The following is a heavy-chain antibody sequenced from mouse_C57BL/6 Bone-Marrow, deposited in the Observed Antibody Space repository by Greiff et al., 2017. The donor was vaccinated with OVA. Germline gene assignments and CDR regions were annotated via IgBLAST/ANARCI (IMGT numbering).Heavy chain of an antibody. D-gene: IGHD1-1*01. Sequence: QVQLKQSGAELVKPGASVKISCKASGYAFSSYWMNWVKQRPGKGLEWIGQIYPGDGDTNYNGKFKGKATLTADKYSSTADMQLSSLTSEDSAVYFCAREGSYYSAYWGQGTLVTVSA. CDR2: IYPGDGDT. J-gene: IGHJ3*01. V-gene: IGHV1-80*01. CDR3: AREGSYYSAY. CDR1: GYAFSSYW.